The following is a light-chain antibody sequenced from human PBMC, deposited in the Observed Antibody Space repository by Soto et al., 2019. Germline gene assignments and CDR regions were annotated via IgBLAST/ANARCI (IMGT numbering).Light chain of an antibody. V-gene: IGKV1-33*01. Sequence: DIQMTQSPSSLSASVGDRVTITCQASQDISNYLNWYQQKPGKAPKLLIYDASNLETGVPSRFSGSGSGTDFTFTISNLQPEDIATYYCQQTGTFGPGTKVDIK. CDR2: DAS. CDR3: QQTGT. J-gene: IGKJ3*01. CDR1: QDISNY.